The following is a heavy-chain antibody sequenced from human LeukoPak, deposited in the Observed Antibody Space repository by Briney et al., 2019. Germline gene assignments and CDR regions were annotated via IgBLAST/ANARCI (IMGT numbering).Heavy chain of an antibody. CDR2: IYYSGGT. CDR1: GGSISSYY. Sequence: SETLSLTCTVSGGSISSYYWSWIRQPPGKGLEWIGFIYYSGGTSYNPSLKSRVTISVDTSKNQFSLKLSSVTAADTAMYYCARLFGDGGGYLIDYWGQGTLVTVSS. CDR3: ARLFGDGGGYLIDY. J-gene: IGHJ4*02. D-gene: IGHD5-12*01. V-gene: IGHV4-59*08.